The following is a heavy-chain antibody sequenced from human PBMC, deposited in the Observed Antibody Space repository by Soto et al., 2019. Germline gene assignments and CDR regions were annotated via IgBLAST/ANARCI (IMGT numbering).Heavy chain of an antibody. CDR1: GGSISSGDYY. Sequence: PSETLALTCTVSGGSISSGDYYWSWIRQPPGKCLEWIGYIYYSGSTYYNPSLKSRVTISVDTSKNQFSLKLSSVTAADTAVYYCARGRSSGYYSWGYYYYGMDVWGQGTTVTVYS. V-gene: IGHV4-30-4*01. J-gene: IGHJ6*02. CDR2: IYYSGST. D-gene: IGHD3-22*01. CDR3: ARGRSSGYYSWGYYYYGMDV.